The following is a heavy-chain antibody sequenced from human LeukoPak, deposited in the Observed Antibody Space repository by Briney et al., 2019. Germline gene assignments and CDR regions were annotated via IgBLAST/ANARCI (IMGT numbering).Heavy chain of an antibody. V-gene: IGHV1-69*05. Sequence: SVKVSCKASGGTFSSYAISWVRQAPGQGLEWMGGIIPIFGTANYAQKLQGRVTMTTDTSTSTAYMELRSLRSDDTAVYYCARDLEAAGSVYFDYWGQGTLVTASS. CDR3: ARDLEAAGSVYFDY. CDR2: IIPIFGTA. D-gene: IGHD6-13*01. CDR1: GGTFSSYA. J-gene: IGHJ4*02.